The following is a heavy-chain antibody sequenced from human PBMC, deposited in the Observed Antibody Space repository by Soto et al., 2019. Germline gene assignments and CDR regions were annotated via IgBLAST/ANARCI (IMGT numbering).Heavy chain of an antibody. V-gene: IGHV1-2*04. CDR1: GYTFTGYY. D-gene: IGHD6-13*01. Sequence: ASVKVSCKASGYTFTGYYMHWVRQAPGQGLEWMGWINPNSGGTNYAQKFQGWVTMTRDTSISTAYMELSRLRSDDTAVYYCARALGGAAAGRTVAFDIWGQGTMVTVSS. CDR3: ARALGGAAAGRTVAFDI. J-gene: IGHJ3*02. CDR2: INPNSGGT.